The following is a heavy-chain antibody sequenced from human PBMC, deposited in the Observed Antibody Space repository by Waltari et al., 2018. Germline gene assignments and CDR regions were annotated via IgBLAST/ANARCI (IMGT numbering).Heavy chain of an antibody. V-gene: IGHV3-48*02. J-gene: IGHJ4*02. CDR2: ISSSGSTI. Sequence: VQLVESGGGLVQPGGSLRLSCEASVFSLRSYSMNWVRQAPGRGLEWVSYISSSGSTIYYADSVKGRFTISRDSAKNSLYLQMNSLRDEDTAVYYCARVVARDWGQGTLVTVSS. CDR1: VFSLRSYS. CDR3: ARVVARD.